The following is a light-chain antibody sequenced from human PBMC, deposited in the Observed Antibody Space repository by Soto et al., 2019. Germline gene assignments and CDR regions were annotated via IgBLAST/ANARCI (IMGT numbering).Light chain of an antibody. CDR1: QSVFYRSNNKNY. CDR2: WAA. V-gene: IGKV4-1*01. CDR3: QQYYTTVPA. J-gene: IGKJ4*01. Sequence: DIVMTQSPDSLAVSLGERATINCWSSQSVFYRSNNKNYLAWFQQKPGQPPKLLIYWAATRESGVPDRFSGSGSGTAFTLTINSLQAEDVAVYYCQQYYTTVPAFGGGTTVEIK.